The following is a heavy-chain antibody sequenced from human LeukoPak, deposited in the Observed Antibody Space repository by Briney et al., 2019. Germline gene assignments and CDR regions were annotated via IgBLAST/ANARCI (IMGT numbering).Heavy chain of an antibody. Sequence: GALRLPCAASGFTFSSYSMNWVRQAPGKGLEWVSSINSDSSLMFYAESVKGRFTISRDNARNSLYLQMNSLRPEDTAVYYCAKDEGGDYVGLDYWGQGTLVTVSS. CDR3: AKDEGGDYVGLDY. V-gene: IGHV3-21*01. J-gene: IGHJ4*02. CDR2: INSDSSLM. CDR1: GFTFSSYS. D-gene: IGHD4-17*01.